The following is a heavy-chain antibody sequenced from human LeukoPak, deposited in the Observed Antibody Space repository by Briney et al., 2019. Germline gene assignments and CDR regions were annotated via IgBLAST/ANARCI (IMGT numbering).Heavy chain of an antibody. J-gene: IGHJ3*02. D-gene: IGHD3-22*01. CDR3: ARHRGYYDSSGYYHAASAFDI. V-gene: IGHV4-59*08. CDR2: IYYSGST. Sequence: SETLSLTCTVSGGSISSYYWSWIRQPPGKGLEWIGYIYYSGSTNYNPSLKSRVTISVDTSKNQFSLKLSSVTAADTAVYYCARHRGYYDSSGYYHAASAFDIWGQGTMVTVSS. CDR1: GGSISSYY.